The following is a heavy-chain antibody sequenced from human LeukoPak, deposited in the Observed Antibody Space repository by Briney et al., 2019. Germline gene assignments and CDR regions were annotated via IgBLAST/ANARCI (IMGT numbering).Heavy chain of an antibody. CDR2: IHHSGST. CDR1: GYSFSSGYS. J-gene: IGHJ4*02. Sequence: SETLSLPCTFSGYSFSSGYSWGWTGQPPGKGLEWIGTIHHSGSTFYNPSLKSRVTISVDTSKNQFSLKLSSVTAADTAVYYCARDANWNYGYWGQGTLVTVSS. D-gene: IGHD1-7*01. V-gene: IGHV4-38-2*02. CDR3: ARDANWNYGY.